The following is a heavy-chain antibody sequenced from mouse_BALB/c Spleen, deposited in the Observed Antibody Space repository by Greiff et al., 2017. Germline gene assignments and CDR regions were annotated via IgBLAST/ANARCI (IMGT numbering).Heavy chain of an antibody. V-gene: IGHV1S81*02. CDR3: ARSNWEGYAMDY. J-gene: IGHJ4*01. CDR2: INPSNGRT. Sequence: QVQLQQSGAELVKPGASVKLSCKASGYTFTSYYMYWVKQRPGQGLEWIGEINPSNGRTNYNEKFKSKATLTVDKSSSTAYMQLSSLTSEDSAVYYCARSNWEGYAMDYWGQGTSVTVSS. CDR1: GYTFTSYY. D-gene: IGHD4-1*02.